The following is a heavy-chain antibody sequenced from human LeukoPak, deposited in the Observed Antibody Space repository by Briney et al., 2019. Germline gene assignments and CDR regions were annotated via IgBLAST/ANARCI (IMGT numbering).Heavy chain of an antibody. Sequence: SETLSLTCTVSGGSVSSGSYYWSWIRQPPGKGLEWIGYIYYSGSTNYNPSLKSRVTISVDTSKNQFSLKLSSVTAADTAVYYCARDRSPTYYYGSGSYPFSGFDPWGQGTLVTVSS. CDR3: ARDRSPTYYYGSGSYPFSGFDP. J-gene: IGHJ5*02. V-gene: IGHV4-61*01. CDR1: GGSVSSGSYY. D-gene: IGHD3-10*01. CDR2: IYYSGST.